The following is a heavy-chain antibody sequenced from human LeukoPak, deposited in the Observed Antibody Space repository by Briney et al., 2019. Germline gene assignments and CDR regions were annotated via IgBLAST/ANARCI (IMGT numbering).Heavy chain of an antibody. CDR3: AKDSYGDRDY. J-gene: IGHJ4*02. D-gene: IGHD4-17*01. CDR1: GFTFSSYA. Sequence: PGGSLRLSCAASGFTFSSYAMSWVRQAPGKGLEWVSAISSSGGSTYYADSVKGRFTISRDNSKNTLYLQMNSLRAEDTATYYCAKDSYGDRDYWGQGTLVTVSS. V-gene: IGHV3-23*01. CDR2: ISSSGGST.